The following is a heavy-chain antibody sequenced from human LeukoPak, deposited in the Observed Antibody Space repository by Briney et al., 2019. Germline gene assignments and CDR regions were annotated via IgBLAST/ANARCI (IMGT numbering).Heavy chain of an antibody. CDR3: AKYSGDYYDNYYGMDV. D-gene: IGHD3-22*01. CDR1: GFTFSSYW. J-gene: IGHJ6*02. Sequence: GGSLRLSCAASGFTFSSYWMSWVRQAPGKGLEWVANIKQDGSEKYYVDSVKGRFTISRDNAKNSLYLQMNSLRAEDTAVYYCAKYSGDYYDNYYGMDVWGQGTTVTVSS. CDR2: IKQDGSEK. V-gene: IGHV3-7*03.